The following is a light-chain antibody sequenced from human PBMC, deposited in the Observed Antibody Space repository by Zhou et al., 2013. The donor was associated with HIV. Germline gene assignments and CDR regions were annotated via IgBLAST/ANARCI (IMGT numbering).Light chain of an antibody. CDR1: QSVSNN. J-gene: IGKJ4*01. V-gene: IGKV3-15*01. Sequence: ELVMTQSPATLSVSPGERATLSCRASQSVSNNLAWYQQKPGQPPRLLIYDASTRATGIPARFSGSGSGTEFTLTISSMQSEDFAFYYCQQYNNWPPLTFGGGTEVEIK. CDR3: QQYNNWPPLT. CDR2: DAS.